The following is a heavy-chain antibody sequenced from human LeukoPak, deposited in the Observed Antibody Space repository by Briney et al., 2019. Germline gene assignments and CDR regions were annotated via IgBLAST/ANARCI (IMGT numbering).Heavy chain of an antibody. CDR1: GFTFSSYA. D-gene: IGHD7-27*01. J-gene: IGHJ4*02. V-gene: IGHV3-23*01. CDR2: ISGSGGST. Sequence: GGSLRLSCAASGFTFSSYAMSWVRQAPGKGLEWVSAISGSGGSTYYADSVKGRFTVSRDNSKSTLFLQMNSLRAEDTAVYYCAKDGGLWVSAHWGDSWGRGTLVTVSS. CDR3: AKDGGLWVSAHWGDS.